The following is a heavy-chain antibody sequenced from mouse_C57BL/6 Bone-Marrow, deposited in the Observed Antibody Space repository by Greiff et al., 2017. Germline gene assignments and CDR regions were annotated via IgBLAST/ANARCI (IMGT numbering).Heavy chain of an antibody. V-gene: IGHV14-2*01. CDR1: GFNIKDYY. CDR3: ATLTVVGRLAY. CDR2: IDPEDGDT. J-gene: IGHJ4*01. D-gene: IGHD1-1*01. Sequence: EVQLQQSGAELVKPGASVKLSCTASGFNIKDYYMHWVKQRPEQGLEWIGRIDPEDGDTNYAPKFPGKATITADTSSNTAYLQLSSLTAEDTAVYYCATLTVVGRLAYWGQGTSVTVSS.